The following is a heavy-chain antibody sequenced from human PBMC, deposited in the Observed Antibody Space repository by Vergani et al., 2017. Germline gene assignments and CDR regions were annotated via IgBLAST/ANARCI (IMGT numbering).Heavy chain of an antibody. CDR1: GGSFSGYY. J-gene: IGHJ5*02. V-gene: IGHV4-34*01. Sequence: QVQLQQWGAGLLKPSETLSLTCAVYGGSFSGYYWSWIRQPPGKGLEWIWEINHSGSTNYNPSLKSRVTISVDTSKNQFSLKLSSVTAADTAVYYCARYYGSGSYHAWFDPWGQGTLVTVSS. CDR3: ARYYGSGSYHAWFDP. D-gene: IGHD3-10*01. CDR2: INHSGST.